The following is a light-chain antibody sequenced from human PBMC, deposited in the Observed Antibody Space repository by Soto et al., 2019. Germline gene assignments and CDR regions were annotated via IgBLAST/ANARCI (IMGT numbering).Light chain of an antibody. Sequence: DIQMTQSPSTLSASVGDRVTITCRASQSVSNWMAWYQQKRGKAPELLIYDASSLKSGVQSRFSGSGSGTELTLTNSSLQPDDFATYSCQEYNTYSAFGQGTKVEIK. CDR1: QSVSNW. CDR2: DAS. V-gene: IGKV1-5*01. CDR3: QEYNTYSA. J-gene: IGKJ1*01.